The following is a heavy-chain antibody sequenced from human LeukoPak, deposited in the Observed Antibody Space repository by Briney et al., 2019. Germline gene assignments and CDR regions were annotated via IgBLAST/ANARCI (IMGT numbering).Heavy chain of an antibody. J-gene: IGHJ5*02. CDR2: ISSSGSTI. Sequence: GGSLRLSCAASGFTFSSYEMNWVRQAPGKGLEWVSYISSSGSTIYYADSVKGRFTISRDNSKNTLYLQMNSLRVEDTAVYYCAKDLGDYYDSSGPNWFDPWGQGTLVTVSS. D-gene: IGHD3-22*01. CDR1: GFTFSSYE. V-gene: IGHV3-48*03. CDR3: AKDLGDYYDSSGPNWFDP.